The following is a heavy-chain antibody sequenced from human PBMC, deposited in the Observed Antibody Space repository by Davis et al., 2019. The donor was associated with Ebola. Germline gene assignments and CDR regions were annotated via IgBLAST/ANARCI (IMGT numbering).Heavy chain of an antibody. CDR1: GGSFSGYY. J-gene: IGHJ5*02. CDR2: INHSGST. Sequence: MPSETLSLTCAVYGGSFSGYYWSWIRQPPGKGLEWIGEINHSGSTNYNPSLKSRVTISVDTSKNQFSLKLSSVTAADTAVYYCARGRSILTGYRRFDPWGQGTLVTVSS. D-gene: IGHD3-9*01. CDR3: ARGRSILTGYRRFDP. V-gene: IGHV4-34*01.